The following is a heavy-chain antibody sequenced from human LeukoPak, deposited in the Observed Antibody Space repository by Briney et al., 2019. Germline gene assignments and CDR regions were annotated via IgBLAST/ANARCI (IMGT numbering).Heavy chain of an antibody. J-gene: IGHJ6*03. Sequence: PSETLSLTCTVSGGSISSYYWSWIRQPPGKGLEWIGYIYTSGSTNYNPSLKSRVTISVDTSKNQFSLKLSSVTAADTAVYYCARWERSGGRVGYSGYADYMDVWGKGTAVTVSS. CDR2: IYTSGST. CDR3: ARWERSGGRVGYSGYADYMDV. CDR1: GGSISSYY. V-gene: IGHV4-4*09. D-gene: IGHD5-12*01.